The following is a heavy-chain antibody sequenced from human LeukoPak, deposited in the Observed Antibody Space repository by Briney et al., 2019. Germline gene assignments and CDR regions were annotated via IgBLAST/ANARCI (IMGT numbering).Heavy chain of an antibody. J-gene: IGHJ3*02. D-gene: IGHD2-21*02. CDR1: GSIFSSYG. CDR2: IQYDGNNK. CDR3: AKEGCGDDCYSHAFDI. Sequence: GSLRLSCAASGSIFSSYGMHWVRQAPGKGLEWVAFIQYDGNNKYYADSVRGRFTISRDNSRNTLDLQMNSMRAEDTAVYYCAKEGCGDDCYSHAFDIWGQGTMVTVSS. V-gene: IGHV3-30*02.